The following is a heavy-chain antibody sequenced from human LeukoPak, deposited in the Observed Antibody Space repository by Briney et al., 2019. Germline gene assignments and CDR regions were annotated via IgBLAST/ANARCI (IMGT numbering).Heavy chain of an antibody. Sequence: GSVKVSCTASGYTFTSYYMHWLRQAPGQGLEWVGAINTSGGSTRYAQKFQGRVTMTRDTSTSTVYMELSSLRSEDTAVYYCAREGGGDCSGGSFYRFDPWGQGTLVTASA. D-gene: IGHD2-15*01. CDR2: INTSGGST. J-gene: IGHJ5*02. V-gene: IGHV1-46*01. CDR1: GYTFTSYY. CDR3: AREGGGDCSGGSFYRFDP.